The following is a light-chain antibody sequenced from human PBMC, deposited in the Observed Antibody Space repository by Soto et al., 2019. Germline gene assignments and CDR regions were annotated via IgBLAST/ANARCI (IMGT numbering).Light chain of an antibody. Sequence: QSVLTQPPSVSGAPGQRVTISFTGSSSNIGAGYDVHWYQQLPGTAPKLLIYGNSNRPSGVPDRFSGSKSGTSASLDITGLQAEDEADYYCPSYDSSLSGWKVFGGGTKLTVL. V-gene: IGLV1-40*01. CDR2: GNS. CDR1: SSNIGAGYD. J-gene: IGLJ2*01. CDR3: PSYDSSLSGWKV.